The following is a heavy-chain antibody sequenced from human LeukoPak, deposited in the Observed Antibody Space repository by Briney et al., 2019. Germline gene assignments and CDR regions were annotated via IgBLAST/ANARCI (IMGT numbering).Heavy chain of an antibody. CDR2: IKVDGSEK. Sequence: PGGSLRLSCAASGFTFSTYWMNWVRQAPGKGLEWVANIKVDGSEKYYTDSVKGRFTISRDNAKNSLYLQMNSLRAEDTAVYYCAREGDSSSSDYWGQGTLVTVSS. CDR3: AREGDSSSSDY. J-gene: IGHJ4*02. D-gene: IGHD6-13*01. V-gene: IGHV3-7*01. CDR1: GFTFSTYW.